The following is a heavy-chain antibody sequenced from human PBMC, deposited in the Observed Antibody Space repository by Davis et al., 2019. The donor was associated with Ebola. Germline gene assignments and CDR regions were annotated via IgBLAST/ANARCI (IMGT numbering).Heavy chain of an antibody. CDR3: ASDIAAAAGGY. CDR1: GYSISSSYY. Sequence: MPSETLSLTCTVSGYSISSSYYWGWIRQPPGKGLEWIGIIYHSGSTNYNPSLKSRVTISVDTSKNQFSLKLSSVTAADTAVYYCASDIAAAAGGYWGQGTLVTVSS. J-gene: IGHJ4*02. V-gene: IGHV4-38-2*02. D-gene: IGHD6-13*01. CDR2: IYHSGST.